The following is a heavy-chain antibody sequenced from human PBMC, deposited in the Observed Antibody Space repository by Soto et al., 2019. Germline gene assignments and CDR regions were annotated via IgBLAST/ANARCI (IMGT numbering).Heavy chain of an antibody. Sequence: QVQLLQSGAEVKKPGASVKVSCKASGYIFTSYGITWVRQAPGQGLEWMGWVSAYNGNTKYAQKLQGRVTMSTDTSTSTAYMELRSLRCDDSAVYYCTRGAGKGSGSYDWGQRTRVTVSS. J-gene: IGHJ4*02. V-gene: IGHV1-18*01. CDR3: TRGAGKGSGSYD. CDR2: VSAYNGNT. D-gene: IGHD3-10*01. CDR1: GYIFTSYG.